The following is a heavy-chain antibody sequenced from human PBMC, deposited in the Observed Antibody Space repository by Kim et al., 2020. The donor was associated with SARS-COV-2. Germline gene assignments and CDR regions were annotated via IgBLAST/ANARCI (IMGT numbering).Heavy chain of an antibody. J-gene: IGHJ3*02. Sequence: YTNYADSVKGRFTISRDNAKNSLYLQMNSLRAEDTAVYYCARLQWDAFDIWGQGTMVTVSS. CDR2: YT. D-gene: IGHD1-1*01. CDR3: ARLQWDAFDI. V-gene: IGHV3-11*03.